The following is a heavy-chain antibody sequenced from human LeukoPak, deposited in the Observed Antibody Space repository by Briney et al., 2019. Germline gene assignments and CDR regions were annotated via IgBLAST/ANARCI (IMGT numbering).Heavy chain of an antibody. V-gene: IGHV3-21*01. CDR3: AREGKYDFWSGYLNFDY. J-gene: IGHJ4*02. CDR1: GFTFGSYS. D-gene: IGHD3-3*01. Sequence: PGGSLRLSXAASGFTFGSYSMNWVRQAPGKGLEWVSSISSSSSYIYYADSVKGRFTISRDNAKNSLYLQMNSLRAEDTAVYYCAREGKYDFWSGYLNFDYWGQGTLVTVSS. CDR2: ISSSSSYI.